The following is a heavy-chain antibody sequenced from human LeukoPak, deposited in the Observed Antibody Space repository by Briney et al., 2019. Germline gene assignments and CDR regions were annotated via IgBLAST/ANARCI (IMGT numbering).Heavy chain of an antibody. J-gene: IGHJ4*02. D-gene: IGHD3-22*01. CDR3: ARGNAGNYYDSSGYPSHFDY. CDR1: GFSFSVFW. CDR2: ISSSSSTI. V-gene: IGHV3-48*01. Sequence: PGGSLRLSCAASGFSFSVFWMNWVRQAPGKGLEWVSYISSSSSTIYYADSVKGRFTISRDNAKNSLYLQMNSLRAEDTAVYYCARGNAGNYYDSSGYPSHFDYWGQGTLVTVSS.